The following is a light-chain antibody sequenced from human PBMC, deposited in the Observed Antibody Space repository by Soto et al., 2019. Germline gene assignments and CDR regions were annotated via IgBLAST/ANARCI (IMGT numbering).Light chain of an antibody. Sequence: QSALTQPASVSGAPGQSITISCTSSEVGTYNLVSWYQHHPGKAPKLMIYDVSKRPSGVSNRFSGSKSGNTASLPISGLQAEDEADYYCCSYAGSSTVVFGGGTQLTVL. J-gene: IGLJ2*01. CDR2: DVS. CDR3: CSYAGSSTVV. V-gene: IGLV2-23*02. CDR1: SSEVGTYNL.